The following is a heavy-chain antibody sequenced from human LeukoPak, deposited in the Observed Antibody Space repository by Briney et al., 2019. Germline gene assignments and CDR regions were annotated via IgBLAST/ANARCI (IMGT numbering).Heavy chain of an antibody. CDR1: GYTFTNYG. J-gene: IGHJ4*02. Sequence: GASVKVSCKASGYTFTNYGINWVRQAPGQGLEWVGWISAYNGNTIYAQKLQGRVTMTTDTSASTAYMELRSLRSDDTAVYYCARDAETTYYDFWTGYSWDWGQGTLVTVSS. CDR3: ARDAETTYYDFWTGYSWD. V-gene: IGHV1-18*01. CDR2: ISAYNGNT. D-gene: IGHD3-3*01.